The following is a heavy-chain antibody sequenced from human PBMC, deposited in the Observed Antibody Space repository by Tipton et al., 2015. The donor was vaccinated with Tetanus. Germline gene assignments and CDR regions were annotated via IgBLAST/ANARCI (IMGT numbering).Heavy chain of an antibody. CDR3: ARDQGGGRVVRLNWFDP. J-gene: IGHJ5*02. V-gene: IGHV4-31*02. Sequence: SGGSITSDNHYWSWIRQPPGKGLEWIGYIYHSGSTYYNASLKSRLDISLDTSKNQFSLRLTSVTAADTAMYYCARDQGGGRVVRLNWFDPWGQGTLVTVSS. D-gene: IGHD6-6*01. CDR2: IYHSGST. CDR1: GGSITSDNHY.